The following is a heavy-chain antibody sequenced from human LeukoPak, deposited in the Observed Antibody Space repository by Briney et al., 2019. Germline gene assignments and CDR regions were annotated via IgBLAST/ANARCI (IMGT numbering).Heavy chain of an antibody. V-gene: IGHV3-21*04. CDR3: AKMMLSSSDAHFDY. D-gene: IGHD6-6*01. Sequence: GGSLRLSCAASGFTFSSYTMNWVRQAPGKGLEWVSSISGSSNYIYYADSVKGRFTISRDNVKNSLYLQMNSLRAEDTAVYYCAKMMLSSSDAHFDYWGQGTLVTVSS. J-gene: IGHJ4*02. CDR1: GFTFSSYT. CDR2: ISGSSNYI.